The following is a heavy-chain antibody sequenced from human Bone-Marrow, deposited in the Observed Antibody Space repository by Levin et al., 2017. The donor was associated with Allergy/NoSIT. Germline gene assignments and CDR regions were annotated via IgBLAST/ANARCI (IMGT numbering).Heavy chain of an antibody. D-gene: IGHD6-13*01. CDR2: IYYSGST. V-gene: IGHV4-31*03. Sequence: PSETLSLTCTVSGGSISSGGYYWSWIRQHPGKGLEWIGYIYYSGSTYYNPSLKSRVTISVDTSKNQFSLKLSSVTAADTAVYYCARRGEVPTTYSSSWHYGMDVWGQGTTVTVSS. CDR3: ARRGEVPTTYSSSWHYGMDV. CDR1: GGSISSGGYY. J-gene: IGHJ6*02.